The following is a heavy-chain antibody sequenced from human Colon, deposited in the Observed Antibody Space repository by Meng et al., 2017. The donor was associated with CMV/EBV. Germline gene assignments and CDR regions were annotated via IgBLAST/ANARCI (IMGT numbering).Heavy chain of an antibody. CDR1: GFTFSDYY. D-gene: IGHD3-22*01. CDR2: ISSSGSTT. CDR3: AKLGNYYDTSGYTS. V-gene: IGHV3-11*01. J-gene: IGHJ4*02. Sequence: ASGFTFSDYYMIWIRQAPGKGLEWVSYISSSGSTTYHADSVKGRFTISRDNAKNSLYLQMNSLRADDTAVYYCAKLGNYYDTSGYTSWGQGTLVTVSS.